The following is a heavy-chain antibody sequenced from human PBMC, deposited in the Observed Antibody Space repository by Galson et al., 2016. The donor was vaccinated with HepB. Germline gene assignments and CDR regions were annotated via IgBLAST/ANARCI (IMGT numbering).Heavy chain of an antibody. Sequence: SVKVSCKASGYTFTSYGITWVRQAPGQGLEWMGWISAYNGNTNYAQKLQGRVTTTTDTSTSTAYMELRSLRSDDTAVYYCARGPSSTRTFDYWGQGTLVTVSS. CDR2: ISAYNGNT. J-gene: IGHJ4*02. CDR1: GYTFTSYG. CDR3: ARGPSSTRTFDY. V-gene: IGHV1-18*01. D-gene: IGHD2-2*01.